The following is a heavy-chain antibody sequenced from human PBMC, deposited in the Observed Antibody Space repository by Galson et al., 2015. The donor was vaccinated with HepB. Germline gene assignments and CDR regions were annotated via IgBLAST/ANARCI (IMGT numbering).Heavy chain of an antibody. D-gene: IGHD6-19*01. CDR2: ISGSGGST. CDR3: AKFFYGRAVAGTGPVGW. J-gene: IGHJ4*02. V-gene: IGHV3-23*01. Sequence: SLRLSCAASGFTFSSYAMSWVRQAPGKGLEWVSAISGSGGSTYYADSVKGRFTISRDNSKNTLYLQMNSLRAEDTAVYYCAKFFYGRAVAGTGPVGWWGQGTLVTVSS. CDR1: GFTFSSYA.